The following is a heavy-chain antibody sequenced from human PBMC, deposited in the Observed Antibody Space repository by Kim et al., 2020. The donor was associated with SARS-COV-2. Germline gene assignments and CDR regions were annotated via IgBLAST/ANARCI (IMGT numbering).Heavy chain of an antibody. Sequence: YAQKFQGRVTMTRDTSTSTVYMELSSLRSEDTAVYYCARDAQRNYYGMDVWGQGTTVTVSS. V-gene: IGHV1-46*01. CDR3: ARDAQRNYYGMDV. J-gene: IGHJ6*02.